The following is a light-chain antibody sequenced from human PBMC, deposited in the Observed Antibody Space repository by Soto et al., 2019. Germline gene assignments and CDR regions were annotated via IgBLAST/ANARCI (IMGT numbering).Light chain of an antibody. CDR1: QSVSSN. J-gene: IGKJ1*01. CDR3: QQYNNWPPWT. Sequence: EIVITQSPATLSVSPGERATLSFRASQSVSSNLAWYQQKPGQAPRLLIYGASTRATGIPDRFSGSGSGTEFTLTISSLQSEDFAVYYCQQYNNWPPWTFGQGTKVDIK. V-gene: IGKV3-15*01. CDR2: GAS.